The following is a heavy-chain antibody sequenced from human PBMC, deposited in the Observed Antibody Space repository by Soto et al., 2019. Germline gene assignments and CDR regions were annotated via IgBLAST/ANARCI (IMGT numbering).Heavy chain of an antibody. Sequence: SETLSLTCTVSGGSISSGAFYWSWVRQPPGKGLEWIGYIHHNGNSYNNPSLRSRLNISLDTSKNQFSLNLTSVTAADTALYYCARVSATGTRWFDPWGQGTLVTV. J-gene: IGHJ5*02. CDR2: IHHNGNS. CDR1: GGSISSGAFY. D-gene: IGHD1-26*01. CDR3: ARVSATGTRWFDP. V-gene: IGHV4-31*03.